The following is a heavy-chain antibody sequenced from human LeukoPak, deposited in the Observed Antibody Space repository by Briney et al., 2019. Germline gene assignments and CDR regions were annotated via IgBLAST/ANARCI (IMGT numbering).Heavy chain of an antibody. CDR2: IYYSGST. CDR3: ARHYGSGTYPLDY. D-gene: IGHD3-10*01. V-gene: IGHV4-31*03. J-gene: IGHJ4*02. CDR1: GGSISSGGYY. Sequence: PSQTLSLTCTVSGGSISSGGYYWSWIRQHPGKGLEWIGYIYYSGSTYYNPSLKSRVTISVDTSKNQFSLKLRSVTAADTAVYYCARHYGSGTYPLDYWGQGTLVTVSS.